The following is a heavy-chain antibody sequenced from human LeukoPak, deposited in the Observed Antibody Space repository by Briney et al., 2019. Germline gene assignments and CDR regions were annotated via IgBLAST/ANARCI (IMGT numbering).Heavy chain of an antibody. CDR2: ISSSGSTI. CDR1: GFTFSDYY. V-gene: IGHV3-11*04. Sequence: NPGGSLRLSCAASGFTFSDYYMSWIRQAPGKGLEWVSYISSSGSTIYYADSVKGRFTISRDNAKNSLYLQMNSLRAEDTAVYYCARDPRGYQLYWYFDLWGRGTLVTVSS. CDR3: ARDPRGYQLYWYFDL. J-gene: IGHJ2*01. D-gene: IGHD5-18*01.